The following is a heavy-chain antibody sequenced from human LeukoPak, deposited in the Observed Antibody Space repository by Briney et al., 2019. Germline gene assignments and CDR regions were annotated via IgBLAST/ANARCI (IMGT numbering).Heavy chain of an antibody. CDR3: ARDGFYFDY. CDR2: ISSSSSTI. CDR1: GFTFSSYS. Sequence: GGSLRVSCAASGFTFSSYSMNWVRQPPGKGLEWVSYISSSSSTIYYADSVKGRFTISRDNAKNSLYLQMNSLRAEDTAVYYCARDGFYFDYWGQGTLVTVSS. J-gene: IGHJ4*02. V-gene: IGHV3-48*01.